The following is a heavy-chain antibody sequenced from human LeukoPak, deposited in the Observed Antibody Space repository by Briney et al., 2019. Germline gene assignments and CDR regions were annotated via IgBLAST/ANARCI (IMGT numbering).Heavy chain of an antibody. CDR2: ISWNSGSI. Sequence: GRSLRLSCAASGFTFDDYAMHWVRQAPGKGLEWVSGISWNSGSIGYADSVEGRFTISRDNAKNSLYLQMNSLRAEDTALYYCAKDIGMDYYDSSGYSNYFDYWGQGTLVTVSS. CDR1: GFTFDDYA. D-gene: IGHD3-22*01. J-gene: IGHJ4*02. V-gene: IGHV3-9*01. CDR3: AKDIGMDYYDSSGYSNYFDY.